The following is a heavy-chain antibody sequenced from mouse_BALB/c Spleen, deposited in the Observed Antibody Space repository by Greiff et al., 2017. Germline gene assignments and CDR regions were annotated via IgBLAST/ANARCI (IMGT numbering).Heavy chain of an antibody. Sequence: EVKLMESGGGLVQPGGSLRLSCATSGFTFTDYYMSWVRQPPGKALEWLGFIRNKANGYTTEYSASVKGRFTISRDNSQSILYLQMNTLRAEDSATYYCARDGIYYGYGGAMDYWGQGTSVTVSS. J-gene: IGHJ4*01. CDR1: GFTFTDYY. V-gene: IGHV7-3*02. D-gene: IGHD2-2*01. CDR3: ARDGIYYGYGGAMDY. CDR2: IRNKANGYTT.